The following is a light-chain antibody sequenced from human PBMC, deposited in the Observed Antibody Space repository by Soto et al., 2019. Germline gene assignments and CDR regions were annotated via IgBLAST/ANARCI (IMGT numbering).Light chain of an antibody. CDR3: QQSSGSRDWA. Sequence: DIQMTQSPTSLSASVGDSVSITCRASQSIRSNLNWYQQKPGKAPKLLIYAASSLQSGVPSRFSGSGSGTDFTLTIRGLQPEDFATYYCQQSSGSRDWAFGQGTKVEIK. J-gene: IGKJ1*01. CDR1: QSIRSN. V-gene: IGKV1-39*01. CDR2: AAS.